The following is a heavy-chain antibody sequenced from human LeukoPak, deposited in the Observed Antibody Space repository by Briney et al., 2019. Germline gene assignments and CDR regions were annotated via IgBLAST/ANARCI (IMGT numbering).Heavy chain of an antibody. CDR3: ARVDGSGTYFDY. CDR1: GYTLTELS. CDR2: FDPEDGET. D-gene: IGHD3-10*01. Sequence: GASVKVSCKVSGYTLTELSMHWVRQAPGKGLEWMGGFDPEDGETIYAQKFQGRVTVTEDTSTDTAYMELSSLRSEDTAVYYCARVDGSGTYFDYWGQGTLVTVSS. V-gene: IGHV1-24*01. J-gene: IGHJ4*02.